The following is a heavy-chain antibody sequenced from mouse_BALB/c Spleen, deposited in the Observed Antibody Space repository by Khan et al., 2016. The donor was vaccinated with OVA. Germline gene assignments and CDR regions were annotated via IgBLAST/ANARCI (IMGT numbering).Heavy chain of an antibody. J-gene: IGHJ3*01. CDR3: ANGNDGWCAY. Sequence: EVELVESGGGLVKPGGSLKLSCAASGFTFSSFAMSWVRQTPEKRLEWVATISSVATYTYYPDSVKGRFTISRDNAKNTLYLQMNSLRSEDTAMYDCANGNDGWCAYWGQGTLVTVAA. CDR1: GFTFSSFA. V-gene: IGHV5-9-1*01. CDR2: ISSVATYT. D-gene: IGHD1-1*01.